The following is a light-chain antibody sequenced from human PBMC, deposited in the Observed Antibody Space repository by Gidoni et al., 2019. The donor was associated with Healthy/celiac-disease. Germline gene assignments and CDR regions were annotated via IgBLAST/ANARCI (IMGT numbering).Light chain of an antibody. J-gene: IGKJ1*01. V-gene: IGKV1-33*01. Sequence: DIQMTQSPSSLSASVGDRVTITCQASQDISNYLNWYQQKPGKAPKLLIYDASNLETGVPSRFSGSGSGTDFTFTISSLQPEDFATYYCQQYDNPPWTFXQXTKVEIK. CDR2: DAS. CDR3: QQYDNPPWT. CDR1: QDISNY.